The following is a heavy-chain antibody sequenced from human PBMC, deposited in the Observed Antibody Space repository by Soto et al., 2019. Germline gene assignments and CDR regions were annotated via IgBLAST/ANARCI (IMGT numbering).Heavy chain of an antibody. CDR2: ISSSSSYI. Sequence: GGSLRLSCAAFGFTFSSYSMNWVRQAPGKGLEWVSSISSSSSYIYYADSVKGRFTISRDNAKNSLYLQMNSLRAEDTAVYYCARDLASYDSSGYYLFDYWGQGTLVTVSS. D-gene: IGHD3-22*01. CDR3: ARDLASYDSSGYYLFDY. CDR1: GFTFSSYS. J-gene: IGHJ4*02. V-gene: IGHV3-21*01.